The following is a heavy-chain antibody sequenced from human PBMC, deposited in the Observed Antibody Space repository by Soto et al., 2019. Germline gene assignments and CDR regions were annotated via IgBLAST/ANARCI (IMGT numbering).Heavy chain of an antibody. CDR1: GGSISSGDYY. D-gene: IGHD3-10*01. Sequence: SETLSLTCTVSGGSISSGDYYWSWIRQPPGKGLEWIGYIYYSGSTYYNPSLKSRVTISVDTSKNQFSLKLSSVTAADTAVYYCAISGSYYLFDYWGQGTLVTVSS. CDR2: IYYSGST. V-gene: IGHV4-30-4*01. J-gene: IGHJ4*02. CDR3: AISGSYYLFDY.